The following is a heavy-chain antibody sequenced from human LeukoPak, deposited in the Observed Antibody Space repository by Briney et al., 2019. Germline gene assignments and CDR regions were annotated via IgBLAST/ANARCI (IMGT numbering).Heavy chain of an antibody. CDR2: ISYDGKTK. J-gene: IGHJ6*02. Sequence: GGSLRLSCGASGFTFTSYGMHWVRQAPGKGPEYVATISYDGKTKYYIESVKGRFTISRDNSKNTLYLQMNSLRAEDTAVDYCARDSRITIFGVVEGMDVWGQGTTVTVSS. D-gene: IGHD3-3*01. CDR1: GFTFTSYG. V-gene: IGHV3-30*03. CDR3: ARDSRITIFGVVEGMDV.